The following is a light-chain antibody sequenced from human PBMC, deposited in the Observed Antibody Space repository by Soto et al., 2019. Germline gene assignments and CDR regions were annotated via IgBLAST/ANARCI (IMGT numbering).Light chain of an antibody. J-gene: IGKJ4*01. V-gene: IGKV3-20*01. CDR2: GAS. Sequence: EIGMTQSPATLSVSPGERATLSCRASQSVSIDLAWYQQTPGQAPRLLIYGASSRATGIPDRFSGSGSGTDFTLTISRRETEDFAVYYCQHYPSSRLIFGAGTKVDIK. CDR1: QSVSID. CDR3: QHYPSSRLI.